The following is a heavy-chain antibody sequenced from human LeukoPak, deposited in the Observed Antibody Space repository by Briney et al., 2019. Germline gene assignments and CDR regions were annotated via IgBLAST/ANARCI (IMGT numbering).Heavy chain of an antibody. CDR1: GFTFNSYA. Sequence: GGSLRLSCAASGFTFNSYAMSWVRQAPGKGLEWVSTINVSGDNTYYADSVKGRFTISRDNSKSTLYLQVSSLTAEDTAVYYCARESRESKLANYFYDSSGFSNIDYWCQGTLVTVSS. J-gene: IGHJ4*02. V-gene: IGHV3-23*01. D-gene: IGHD3-22*01. CDR3: ARESRESKLANYFYDSSGFSNIDY. CDR2: INVSGDNT.